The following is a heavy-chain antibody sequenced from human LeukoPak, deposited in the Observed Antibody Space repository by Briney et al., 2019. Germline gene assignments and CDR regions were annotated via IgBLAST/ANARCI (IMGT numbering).Heavy chain of an antibody. D-gene: IGHD6-19*01. J-gene: IGHJ5*02. CDR1: GYTLTELS. V-gene: IGHV1-24*01. CDR3: ATRLAVAIRRNWFDP. Sequence: ASVKVSCKVSGYTLTELSMHWVRQAPGKGLEWMGGFDPEDGETIYAQKFQGRVTMTEDTSTDTAYMELSSLRSEDTAVYYCATRLAVAIRRNWFDPWGQGTLVAVSS. CDR2: FDPEDGET.